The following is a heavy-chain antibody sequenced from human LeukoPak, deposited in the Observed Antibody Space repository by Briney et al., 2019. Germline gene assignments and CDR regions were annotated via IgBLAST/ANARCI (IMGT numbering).Heavy chain of an antibody. CDR1: GFTFRNFW. J-gene: IGHJ4*02. V-gene: IGHV3-7*04. CDR3: ARGDAFSGDH. CDR2: IYPEGNEK. Sequence: PGGSLRLSCAASGFTFRNFWMSWVRQAPGRGLEWVANIYPEGNEKYHVESVKGRFTISRDNAKSSLFLQMNGLRAEDTAVYYCARGDAFSGDHWGQGTLVTVSS.